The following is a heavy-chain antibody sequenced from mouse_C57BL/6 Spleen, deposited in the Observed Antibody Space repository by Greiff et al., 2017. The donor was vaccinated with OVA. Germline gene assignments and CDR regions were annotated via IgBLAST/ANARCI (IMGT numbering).Heavy chain of an antibody. Sequence: DVKVEESGGGLVQPGGSMKLSCAASGFTFSDAWMDWVRQSPEKGLEWVAEIRNKANNHATYYAESVKGRFTISRDDSKSSVYLQMSSLRAEDTGIYYCTRDGNYEQGFDYWGQGTTLTVSS. CDR3: TRDGNYEQGFDY. V-gene: IGHV6-6*01. J-gene: IGHJ2*01. CDR1: GFTFSDAW. CDR2: IRNKANNHAT. D-gene: IGHD2-1*01.